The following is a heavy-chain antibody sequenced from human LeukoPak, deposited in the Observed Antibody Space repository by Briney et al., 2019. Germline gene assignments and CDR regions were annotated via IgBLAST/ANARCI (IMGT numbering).Heavy chain of an antibody. Sequence: GGSLRLSCAASGFTFSSYAMSWVRQAPGKGLEWVSGISGSGGSTYYADSVKGRFTISRDNSKNTLYLQMNSLRAEDTAVYYCAKAGYTSGWSRGVDYWGQGTLVIVSS. CDR1: GFTFSSYA. V-gene: IGHV3-23*01. J-gene: IGHJ4*02. CDR3: AKAGYTSGWSRGVDY. CDR2: ISGSGGST. D-gene: IGHD6-19*01.